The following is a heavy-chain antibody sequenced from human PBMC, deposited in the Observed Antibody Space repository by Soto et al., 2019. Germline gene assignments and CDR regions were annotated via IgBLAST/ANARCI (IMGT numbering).Heavy chain of an antibody. CDR1: GGSISSSSNH. V-gene: IGHV4-39*01. Sequence: QLQLQESGPGLVKPSETLSLTCTVSGGSISSSSNHWGWIHQPPGKGLAWIGNIYYSDTTYYNPSLKSRVTISADTSKNQYPLRLTSVTAADTAVYYCATHPPYGPLDHWGQGTLVTVSS. CDR2: IYYSDTT. J-gene: IGHJ4*02. CDR3: ATHPPYGPLDH. D-gene: IGHD4-17*01.